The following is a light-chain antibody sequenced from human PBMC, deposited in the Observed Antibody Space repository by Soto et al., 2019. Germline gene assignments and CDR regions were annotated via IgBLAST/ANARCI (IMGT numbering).Light chain of an antibody. CDR1: SSDVGGYNY. Sequence: QSALTQPASVSGSPGQSITIPCTGTSSDVGGYNYVSWYQQHPGRAPKLVIYKVSDRPSGVSSRFSASKSGNTASLTISGLQAEDEADYYCSSYTSSSTVVFGGGTKLTVL. CDR3: SSYTSSSTVV. V-gene: IGLV2-14*01. J-gene: IGLJ2*01. CDR2: KVS.